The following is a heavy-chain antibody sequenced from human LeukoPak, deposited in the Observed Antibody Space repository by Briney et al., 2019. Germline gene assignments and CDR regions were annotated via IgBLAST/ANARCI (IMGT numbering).Heavy chain of an antibody. D-gene: IGHD5-18*01. V-gene: IGHV4-38-2*02. CDR1: GYYISSGNY. Sequence: SETLSLTCTVTGYYISSGNYWVWIRQPPGKGLEWIGSIYYSASTYYNPSLKSRVTISVDTSKTQFSLKLSSVTAADTAVYYCARHWLRGAAKPGYMDVWGKGTTVTVSS. CDR2: IYYSAST. J-gene: IGHJ6*03. CDR3: ARHWLRGAAKPGYMDV.